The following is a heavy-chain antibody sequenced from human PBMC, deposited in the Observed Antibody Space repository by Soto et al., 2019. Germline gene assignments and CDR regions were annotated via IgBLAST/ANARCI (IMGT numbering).Heavy chain of an antibody. Sequence: GGSLRLSCAASGFTFDDYAMHWVRQAPGKGLEWVSGISWNSGSIGYADSVKGRFTISRDNAKNSLYLQMNSLRAEDTALYYCAKEEYQLLCFQHWGQGTLVTVSS. J-gene: IGHJ1*01. CDR3: AKEEYQLLCFQH. V-gene: IGHV3-9*01. CDR1: GFTFDDYA. CDR2: ISWNSGSI. D-gene: IGHD2-2*01.